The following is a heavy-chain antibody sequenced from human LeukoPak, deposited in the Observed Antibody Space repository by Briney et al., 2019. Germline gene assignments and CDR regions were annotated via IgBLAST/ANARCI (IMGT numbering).Heavy chain of an antibody. CDR3: AKDLIVVVPAAITYTGPYYYYGMDV. J-gene: IGHJ6*02. D-gene: IGHD2-2*02. CDR2: ISYDGSNK. Sequence: GGSLRLSCAASGFTLSSYGMHWVRQAPGKGLEWVAVISYDGSNKYYADSVKGRFTISRDNSKNTLYLQMNSLRAEDTAVYYCAKDLIVVVPAAITYTGPYYYYGMDVWGQGTTVTVSS. V-gene: IGHV3-30*18. CDR1: GFTLSSYG.